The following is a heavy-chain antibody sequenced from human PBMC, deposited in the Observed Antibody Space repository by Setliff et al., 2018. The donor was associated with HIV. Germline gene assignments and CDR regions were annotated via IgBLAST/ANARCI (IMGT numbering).Heavy chain of an antibody. Sequence: SETLSLTCTVSGDSISTDYWTWIRQPPGKGLEWIGYIYNSASTSYNPSLKSRVTISVDTSKNQFSLKLYPVTAADTAVYYCARAYFGSGIYYWGQGTLVTVSS. V-gene: IGHV4-4*09. CDR3: ARAYFGSGIYY. CDR1: GDSISTDY. CDR2: IYNSAST. D-gene: IGHD3-10*01. J-gene: IGHJ4*02.